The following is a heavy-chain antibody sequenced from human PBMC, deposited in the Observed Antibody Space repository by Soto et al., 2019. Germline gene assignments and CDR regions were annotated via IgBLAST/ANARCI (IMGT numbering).Heavy chain of an antibody. V-gene: IGHV4-31*03. Sequence: SETLSLTCTVSGGSISSGGYYWSWIRQHPGKGLEWIGYIYYSGSTYYNPSLKSRVTISVDTSKNQFSLKLSSVTAADTAVYYCARDYSNQDLLYYYGMDVWGQGTTVTVSS. D-gene: IGHD4-4*01. CDR1: GGSISSGGYY. J-gene: IGHJ6*02. CDR2: IYYSGST. CDR3: ARDYSNQDLLYYYGMDV.